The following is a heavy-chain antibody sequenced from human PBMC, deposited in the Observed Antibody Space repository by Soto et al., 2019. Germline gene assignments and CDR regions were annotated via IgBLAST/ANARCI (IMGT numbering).Heavy chain of an antibody. J-gene: IGHJ6*03. V-gene: IGHV3-11*01. D-gene: IGHD3-10*01. CDR1: GFTFSDYY. Sequence: GGSLRLSCAASGFTFSDYYMSWIRQAPGKGLEWVSYISSSGSTIYYADSVKGRFTISRDNAKNSLYLQMNSLRAEDTAVYYCARVGNYGSGSFPLWGDYYYMDVWGKGTTVTVSS. CDR2: ISSSGSTI. CDR3: ARVGNYGSGSFPLWGDYYYMDV.